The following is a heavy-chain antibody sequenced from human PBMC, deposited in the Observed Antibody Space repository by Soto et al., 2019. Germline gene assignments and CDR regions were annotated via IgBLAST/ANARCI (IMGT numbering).Heavy chain of an antibody. CDR2: INHSGST. CDR3: ARGARYYYDSSGPSPPYFDY. CDR1: GGSFSGYY. Sequence: QVQLQQWGAGLLKPSETLSLTCAVYGGSFSGYYWSWIRQPPGKGLEWLGEINHSGSTNYNPSLKSRVTISVDTSKNQFSLKLSSVTAADTAVYYCARGARYYYDSSGPSPPYFDYWGQGTLVTVSS. J-gene: IGHJ4*02. D-gene: IGHD3-22*01. V-gene: IGHV4-34*01.